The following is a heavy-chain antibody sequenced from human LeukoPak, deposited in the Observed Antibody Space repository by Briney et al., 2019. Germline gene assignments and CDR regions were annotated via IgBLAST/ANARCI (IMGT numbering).Heavy chain of an antibody. CDR2: VKSKADGGTT. D-gene: IGHD2-21*02. V-gene: IGHV3-15*01. CDR1: GXSFINAW. Sequence: GGSLRLSCAASGXSFINAWMSWVRQAPGKGLEWVGRVKSKADGGTTDYADPVKGRFTISRDDSKDTMYLQMNSLKTEDTGVYYCTTSLAGAVTAVYPFDSWGQGTLVTVSS. J-gene: IGHJ4*02. CDR3: TTSLAGAVTAVYPFDS.